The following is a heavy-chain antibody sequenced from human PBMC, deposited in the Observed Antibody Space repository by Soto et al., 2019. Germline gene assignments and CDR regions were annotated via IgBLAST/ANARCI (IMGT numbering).Heavy chain of an antibody. CDR1: GGSISSGGYY. Sequence: TLSLTCTVSGGSISSGGYYWSWIRQHPGKGLEWIGYIYYSGSTYYNPSLKSRVTISVDTSKNQFSLKLSSVTAADTAVYYCARGGDYDGTFDYWGQGTMVTVYS. V-gene: IGHV4-31*03. CDR2: IYYSGST. J-gene: IGHJ4*02. CDR3: ARGGDYDGTFDY. D-gene: IGHD4-17*01.